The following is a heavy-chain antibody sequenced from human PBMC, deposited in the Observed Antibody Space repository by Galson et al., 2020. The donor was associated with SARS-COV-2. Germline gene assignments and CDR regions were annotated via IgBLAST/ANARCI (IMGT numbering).Heavy chain of an antibody. J-gene: IGHJ6*02. D-gene: IGHD3-10*02. CDR1: GFPFNSYS. CDR3: AREASWAMFAMDV. Sequence: GESLKLSCEVSGFPFNSYSMTWVRQAPGKGLEWVSSISSGSDYIYTADSVKGRFTISRDNAKNSLYLQMNSLRAEDTAVYYCAREASWAMFAMDVWGQGTTVTVSS. V-gene: IGHV3-21*01. CDR2: ISSGSDYI.